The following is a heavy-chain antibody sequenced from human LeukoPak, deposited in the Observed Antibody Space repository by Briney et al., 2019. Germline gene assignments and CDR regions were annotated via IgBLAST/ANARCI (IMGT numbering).Heavy chain of an antibody. V-gene: IGHV4-31*03. CDR1: GGSISSGGYY. J-gene: IGHJ4*02. CDR3: ARLVGGLYVQVPYYSDY. Sequence: PSQTLSLTCTVSGGSISSGGYYWSWIRQHPGKGLEWIGYIYYSGSTYYNPSLKSRVTMSVGTSKIQFSLKLSSVTAADTAVYYCARLVGGLYVQVPYYSDYWGQGTLVTVSS. D-gene: IGHD3-3*01. CDR2: IYYSGST.